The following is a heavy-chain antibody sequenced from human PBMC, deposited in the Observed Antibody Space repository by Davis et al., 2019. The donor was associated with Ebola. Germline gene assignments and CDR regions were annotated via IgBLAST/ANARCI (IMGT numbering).Heavy chain of an antibody. J-gene: IGHJ4*02. CDR3: AGGVAKGGSGYCGY. CDR1: GFTFSSYA. V-gene: IGHV3-48*04. CDR2: ISGSGLST. D-gene: IGHD3-22*01. Sequence: GGSLRLSCAASGFTFSSYAMHWVRQAPGKGLEWVSFISGSGLSTQYADSVKGRFTISRDNAKNSLYLQMNSLRAEDTAVYYCAGGVAKGGSGYCGYWGQGTLVTVSS.